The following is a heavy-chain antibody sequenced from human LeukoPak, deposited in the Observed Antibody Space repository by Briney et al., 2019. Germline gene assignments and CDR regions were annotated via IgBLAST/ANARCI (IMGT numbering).Heavy chain of an antibody. CDR1: GGSISSYY. CDR2: IYYSGST. D-gene: IGHD2-15*01. CDR3: ARTTEGYCRGRSCYSYYYYMDV. J-gene: IGHJ6*03. V-gene: IGHV4-59*01. Sequence: SETVSLTCTVSGGSISSYYWSWIRQPPGKGLEWIGYIYYSGSTNYNPSLKSRVTISVDTSKNQFSLKLSSVTAADTAVYYCARTTEGYCRGRSCYSYYYYMDVWGKGTTVTVSS.